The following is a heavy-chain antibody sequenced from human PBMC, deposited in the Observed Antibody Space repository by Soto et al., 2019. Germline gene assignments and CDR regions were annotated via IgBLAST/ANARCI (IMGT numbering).Heavy chain of an antibody. J-gene: IGHJ2*01. CDR2: IIPIFGTA. CDR3: ASTKYDSSAYYYWYLGL. V-gene: IGHV1-69*06. Sequence: QVELVQSGAEVKKPGSSVKVSCQASEDTFRNYAISWVRQAPGQGLEWMGGIIPIFGTANYAPKFQGRVTISADTSANTVYLKLSSRRSEDTAVYYCASTKYDSSAYYYWYLGLWGRGTLVTVSS. CDR1: EDTFRNYA. D-gene: IGHD3-22*01.